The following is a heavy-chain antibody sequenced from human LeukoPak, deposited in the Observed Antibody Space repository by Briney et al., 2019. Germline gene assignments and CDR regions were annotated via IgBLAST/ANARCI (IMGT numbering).Heavy chain of an antibody. D-gene: IGHD2/OR15-2a*01. CDR1: EFTVSSNY. CDR3: ARGGTTYSYYFDY. V-gene: IGHV3-53*01. Sequence: GGSLRLSCAASEFTVSSNYMSWVRQAPGKGLEWVSVSFSGGGTYYADSVKGRFTISRDNSKNTLYLQMNSLRAEDTAVYYCARGGTTYSYYFDYWGQGTLVTVSS. CDR2: SFSGGGT. J-gene: IGHJ4*02.